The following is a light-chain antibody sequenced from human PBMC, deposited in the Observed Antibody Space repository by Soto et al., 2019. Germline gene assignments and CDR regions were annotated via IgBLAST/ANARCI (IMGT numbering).Light chain of an antibody. CDR3: SSHTSAHTLV. CDR2: EVS. J-gene: IGLJ1*01. V-gene: IGLV2-14*01. Sequence: QSVLTQPASVSGSPGQSSTISFIGTGSDVGGYNYVSWYQQFPGRAPKLIIEEVSNRPSGVSNRFSGSKSGNTASLTISGLQAEDEADYHCSSHTSAHTLVFGTGTKVTVL. CDR1: GSDVGGYNY.